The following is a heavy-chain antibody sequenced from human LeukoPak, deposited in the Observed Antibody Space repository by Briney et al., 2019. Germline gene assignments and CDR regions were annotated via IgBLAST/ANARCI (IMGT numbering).Heavy chain of an antibody. D-gene: IGHD1-1*01. V-gene: IGHV3-53*01. J-gene: IGHJ6*02. CDR2: IYSGGST. CDR1: GITVNTNY. Sequence: GGSLRLSCAASGITVNTNYMSWVRQAPGKGLEWVSVIYSGGSTYYADSVKGRFTMSRDTSESTVYLEMNSLRAEDTAVYHCARGQPGYYYYGMDVWGQGTTVTVSS. CDR3: ARGQPGYYYYGMDV.